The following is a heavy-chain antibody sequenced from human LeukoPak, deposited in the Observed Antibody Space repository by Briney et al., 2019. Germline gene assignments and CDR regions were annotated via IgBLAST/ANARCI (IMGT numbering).Heavy chain of an antibody. CDR2: ISSSSSYI. D-gene: IGHD6-13*01. CDR3: ARVWSPPYTSSWPYYFDY. V-gene: IGHV3-21*01. CDR1: GFSFSSYS. J-gene: IGHJ4*02. Sequence: GGSLRLSYAASGFSFSSYSMNWVRQAPGKGLEWVSSISSSSSYIYYVDSVKGRFTISRDNAKNSLYLQMNSLRAEDTAVYYCARVWSPPYTSSWPYYFDYWGQGTLVTVSS.